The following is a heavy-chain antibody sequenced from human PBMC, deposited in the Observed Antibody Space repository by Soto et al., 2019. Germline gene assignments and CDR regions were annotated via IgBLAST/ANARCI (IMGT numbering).Heavy chain of an antibody. Sequence: QVQLVQSGAEVRKPGASVTVSCRSSGDSFNDYYIHWVRQAPGQGFEWMGWINPNGGVTKYAQKFQGWGSMTRDTAIRTGYMQLSRLRSDDTAVYYCARGSGGATATLDYYYFYMDVWGTGTTVTVSS. V-gene: IGHV1-2*04. D-gene: IGHD5-12*01. CDR3: ARGSGGATATLDYYYFYMDV. CDR1: GDSFNDYY. CDR2: INPNGGVT. J-gene: IGHJ6*03.